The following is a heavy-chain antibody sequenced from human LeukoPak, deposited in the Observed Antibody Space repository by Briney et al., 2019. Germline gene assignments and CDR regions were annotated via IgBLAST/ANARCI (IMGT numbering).Heavy chain of an antibody. CDR3: ARDAYTTTSNWLDP. V-gene: IGHV3-74*01. J-gene: IGHJ5*02. CDR1: GFTLNKYW. D-gene: IGHD4-17*01. Sequence: PGGSLRLSCEASGFTLNKYWMHWVRQAPGKGLVWVSRITGDGSDIAYADSVKGRFTVSRDDAKNTLFLQMTSLRVKDTAIYYCARDAYTTTSNWLDPWGQGTLVTVSS. CDR2: ITGDGSDI.